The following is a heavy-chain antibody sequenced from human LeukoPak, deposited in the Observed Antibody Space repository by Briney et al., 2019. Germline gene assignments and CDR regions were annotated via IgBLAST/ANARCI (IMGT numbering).Heavy chain of an antibody. J-gene: IGHJ5*02. CDR1: GGSISSGGYY. Sequence: SQTLSLTCTVSGGSISSGGYYWSWIRQHPGKGLEWIGYIYYNGSTYYNPSLKSRVTISVDTSKNQFSLKLSSGTAADTAVYYCAKASYGSESYRKFWFDPWGQGTLVTVSS. V-gene: IGHV4-31*03. CDR2: IYYNGST. D-gene: IGHD3-10*01. CDR3: AKASYGSESYRKFWFDP.